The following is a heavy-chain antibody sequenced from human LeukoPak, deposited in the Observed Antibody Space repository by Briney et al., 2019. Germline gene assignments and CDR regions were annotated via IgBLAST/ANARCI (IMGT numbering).Heavy chain of an antibody. Sequence: ASVKVSCKASGYTFTSYDINWVRQAPGQGLEWMGWISAYNGNTNYAQKFQGRVTITADKSTSTAYMELSSLRSEDTAVYYCARGTGYSYEPFDYWGQGTLVTVSS. CDR3: ARGTGYSYEPFDY. CDR2: ISAYNGNT. D-gene: IGHD5-18*01. V-gene: IGHV1-18*01. J-gene: IGHJ4*02. CDR1: GYTFTSYD.